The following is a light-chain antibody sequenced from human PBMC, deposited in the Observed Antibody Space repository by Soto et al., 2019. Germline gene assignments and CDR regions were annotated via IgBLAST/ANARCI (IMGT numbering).Light chain of an antibody. CDR3: QSYACTNTYL. V-gene: IGLV2-8*01. J-gene: IGLJ1*01. CDR1: KXDIGVYDF. CDR2: EVV. Sequence: QSALTQPPYESGSPGQSVNISCTGTKXDIGVYDFVSWYQHHPGKAPRLIIYEVVQRPSGVPDRFSGSKSGNTASLTVSGLQASYESYYFFQSYACTNTYLFGSGT.